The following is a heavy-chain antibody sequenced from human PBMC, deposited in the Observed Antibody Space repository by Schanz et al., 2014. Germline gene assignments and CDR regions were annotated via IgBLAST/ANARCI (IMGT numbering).Heavy chain of an antibody. CDR1: GFTFSGFW. Sequence: EVQLLESGGGLVQPGGSLRLSCAASGFTFSGFWMTWVRQAPGKGLEWVANIKEDGSVKDYVDSVKGRFTISRDNSKNTLYLQMNSLRAEDTAVYYCAKDRSWDYDSSGYFDYWGQGTLVTVAS. D-gene: IGHD3-22*01. CDR2: IKEDGSVK. J-gene: IGHJ4*02. CDR3: AKDRSWDYDSSGYFDY. V-gene: IGHV3-7*03.